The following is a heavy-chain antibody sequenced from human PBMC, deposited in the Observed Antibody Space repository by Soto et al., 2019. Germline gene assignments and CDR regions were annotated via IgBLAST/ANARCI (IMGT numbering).Heavy chain of an antibody. Sequence: PSETLSLTCSVSGDSISNLDYFWAWIRQPPGQALEYLGYIYKSATTYYNPSFESRVAISVDTSKSQFSLNVTSVTAADTAVYFCARGRYCLTGRCFPNWFDSWGQGALVTVSS. CDR1: GDSISNLDYF. V-gene: IGHV4-30-4*01. D-gene: IGHD7-27*01. CDR2: IYKSATT. CDR3: ARGRYCLTGRCFPNWFDS. J-gene: IGHJ5*01.